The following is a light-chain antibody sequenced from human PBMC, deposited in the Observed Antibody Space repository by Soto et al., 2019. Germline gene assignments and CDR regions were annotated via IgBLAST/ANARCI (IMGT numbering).Light chain of an antibody. Sequence: DIQMTQSPSSLSASVGDRVTITCRASQSITGYLKWYQQKPGKVPKLLIYAASTLQSGVPSRFSGSGSGTDFTLTLSSLQAEDSAVYYCQQYGTSPWTFGQGTKVDIK. V-gene: IGKV1-39*01. CDR3: QQYGTSPWT. CDR2: AAS. CDR1: QSITGY. J-gene: IGKJ1*01.